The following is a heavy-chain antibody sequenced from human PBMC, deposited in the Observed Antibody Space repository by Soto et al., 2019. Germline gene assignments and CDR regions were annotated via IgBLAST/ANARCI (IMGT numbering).Heavy chain of an antibody. CDR1: GFTFSRFT. Sequence: EVQLLESWGGLVQPGGSLRLSCVASGFTFSRFTMSWVRQAPWKGLEWVAGLIGGSGSTDYAVSVKGRFTISIATSNTSLQLQINSLSVEHTAEYSCAKERRPDGTWTSEYWCQDPLVTVSS. CDR3: AKERRPDGTWTSEY. CDR2: LIGGSGST. V-gene: IGHV3-23*01. D-gene: IGHD6-13*01. J-gene: IGHJ4*02.